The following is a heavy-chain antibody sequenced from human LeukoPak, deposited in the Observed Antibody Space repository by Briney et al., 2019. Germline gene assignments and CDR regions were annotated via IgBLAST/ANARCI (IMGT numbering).Heavy chain of an antibody. J-gene: IGHJ4*02. CDR1: GFTFSSHG. V-gene: IGHV3-33*01. Sequence: GRSLRLSCAASGFTFSSHGMHWVRQAPGKGLEWVAVIWYDGSDKYYADSVKGRFTITRDNSKNTLYLQMTSLRADDTAVYYYARDRVLHYFDYWGQGALVTVSS. D-gene: IGHD3-16*01. CDR3: ARDRVLHYFDY. CDR2: IWYDGSDK.